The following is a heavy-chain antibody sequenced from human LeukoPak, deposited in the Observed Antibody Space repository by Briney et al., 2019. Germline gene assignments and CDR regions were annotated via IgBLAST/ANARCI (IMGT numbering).Heavy chain of an antibody. CDR2: IDGRGIST. D-gene: IGHD3-9*01. Sequence: GGSLRLSCAASGFTFRSYAMSWVRQAPGKGLEWVSAIDGRGISTYYADSVKGRFTISRDNSKNTLYLQMSSLRAEDTAVYYCAKPYYDIKNFDIWGQGTMVTVSS. CDR3: AKPYYDIKNFDI. CDR1: GFTFRSYA. J-gene: IGHJ3*02. V-gene: IGHV3-23*01.